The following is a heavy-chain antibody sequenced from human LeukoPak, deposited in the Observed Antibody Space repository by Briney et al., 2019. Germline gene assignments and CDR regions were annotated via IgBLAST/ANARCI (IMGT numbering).Heavy chain of an antibody. Sequence: SETLSLTCAVYGGSFSGYYWSWIRQPPGKGLEWIGEINHSGSTNYNPSLKSRVTISVDTSKNQFSLKLSSVTAADTAVYYCARGLIPYYYDSSGYYCLGYWGQGTLVTVSS. J-gene: IGHJ4*02. D-gene: IGHD3-22*01. CDR1: GGSFSGYY. CDR3: ARGLIPYYYDSSGYYCLGY. CDR2: INHSGST. V-gene: IGHV4-34*01.